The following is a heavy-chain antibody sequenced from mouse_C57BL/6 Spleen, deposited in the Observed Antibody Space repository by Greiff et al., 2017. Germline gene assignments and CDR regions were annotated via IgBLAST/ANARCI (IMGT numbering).Heavy chain of an antibody. CDR1: GYTFTSYW. CDR3: ARSPDGNYGFDAMDY. Sequence: QVQLQQPGAELVRPGSSVKLSCKASGYTFTSYWMHWVKQRPIQGLEWIGNIDPSDSETHYNQKFKDKATLTVDKSSSTAYMQLSSLTSEDSAVYYCARSPDGNYGFDAMDYGGQGTSVTVSA. V-gene: IGHV1-52*01. D-gene: IGHD2-1*01. J-gene: IGHJ4*01. CDR2: IDPSDSET.